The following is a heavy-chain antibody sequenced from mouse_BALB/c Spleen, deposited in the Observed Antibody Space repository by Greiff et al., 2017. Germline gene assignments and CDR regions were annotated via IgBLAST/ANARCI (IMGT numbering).Heavy chain of an antibody. Sequence: LVESGAELVRPGVSVKISCKGSGYTFTDYAMHWVKQSHAKSLEWIGVISTYYGDASYNQKFKGKATMTVDKSSSTAYMELARLTSEDSAIYYCARKGDSYAMDYWGQGTSVTVSS. CDR3: ARKGDSYAMDY. D-gene: IGHD3-3*01. CDR2: ISTYYGDA. J-gene: IGHJ4*01. CDR1: GYTFTDYA. V-gene: IGHV1S137*01.